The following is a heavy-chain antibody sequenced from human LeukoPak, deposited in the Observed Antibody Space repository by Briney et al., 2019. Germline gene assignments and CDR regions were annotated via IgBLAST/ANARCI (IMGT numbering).Heavy chain of an antibody. CDR1: GFTFGDFA. Sequence: GGSLRLSCTASGFTFGDFAMSWVRQAPGKGLEWVTFIRSHASGGTTEYAASVEGRFTISRDDSKSIAYLQMNSLKTEDTAVYFCTRDRRYYYGSGSLYYYAMDVWGRGTTVTVSS. J-gene: IGHJ6*02. CDR2: IRSHASGGTT. V-gene: IGHV3-49*04. D-gene: IGHD3-10*01. CDR3: TRDRRYYYGSGSLYYYAMDV.